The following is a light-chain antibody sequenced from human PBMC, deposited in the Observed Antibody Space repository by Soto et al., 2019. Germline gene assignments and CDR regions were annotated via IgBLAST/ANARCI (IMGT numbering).Light chain of an antibody. J-gene: IGKJ3*01. CDR2: AAS. CDR1: QTVTVNS. Sequence: EIVLTQSPGTLSLSPGEGATLACRASQTVTVNSLAWYQQTPGQTPRLLIYAASTRATGIPDRFNGSGSGTDFVLIISRLEPDEFAMSYCQQYGDSPFTFGPGTKVDI. V-gene: IGKV3-20*01. CDR3: QQYGDSPFT.